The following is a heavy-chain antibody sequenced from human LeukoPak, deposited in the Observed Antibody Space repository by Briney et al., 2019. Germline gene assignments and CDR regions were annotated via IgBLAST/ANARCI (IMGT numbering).Heavy chain of an antibody. V-gene: IGHV3-23*01. CDR2: ISGSGGST. Sequence: GGSLRLSCAASGFTFSSYAMSWVRQAPGKGLEWVSAISGSGGSTYYADSVKGRFTISRDNSKNTLYLQMNSLRAEDTAVYYCAKDGSSSSVGYYCYGMDVWGQGTTVTVSS. J-gene: IGHJ6*02. CDR3: AKDGSSSSVGYYCYGMDV. D-gene: IGHD6-6*01. CDR1: GFTFSSYA.